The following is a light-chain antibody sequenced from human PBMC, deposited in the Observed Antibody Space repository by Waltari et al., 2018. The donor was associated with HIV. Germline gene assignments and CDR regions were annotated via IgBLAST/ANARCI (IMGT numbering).Light chain of an antibody. V-gene: IGLV2-8*01. CDR2: EVS. CDR3: SSYAGSTLYV. CDR1: SSDVGGYNY. Sequence: QSALTQPPSASGSPGQSVTISCTGTSSDVGGYNYVSWYQQHPGKAPKLMIYEVSKRPSGGPDRFSGSESGNTASLTVSGLQAEDEADYYCSSYAGSTLYVFGTGTKVTVL. J-gene: IGLJ1*01.